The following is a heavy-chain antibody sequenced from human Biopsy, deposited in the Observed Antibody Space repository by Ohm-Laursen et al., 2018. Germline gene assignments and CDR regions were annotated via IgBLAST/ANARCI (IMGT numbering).Heavy chain of an antibody. CDR1: GGSISSDW. CDR2: VYYSGTT. CDR3: TRATNSTGWPYYYFYGMDI. V-gene: IGHV4-59*01. Sequence: GTLSLTCTVSGGSISSDWWSWIRQTPGKGLEWIGYVYYSGTTTYNPSLRSRVTILVDTSMNQISLRLQSVTAADTAIYYCTRATNSTGWPYYYFYGMDIWGQGTTVTVSS. J-gene: IGHJ6*02. D-gene: IGHD2/OR15-2a*01.